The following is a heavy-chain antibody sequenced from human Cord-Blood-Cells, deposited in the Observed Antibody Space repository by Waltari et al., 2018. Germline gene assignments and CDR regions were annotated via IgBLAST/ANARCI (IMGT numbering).Heavy chain of an antibody. CDR2: INAGNGNT. CDR3: ARSTMIVVVIDAFDI. CDR1: GYTFTSYA. J-gene: IGHJ3*02. Sequence: QVQLVQSGAEVKKPGASVKVSCKASGYTFTSYAMHRVRQAPGQRLEWMGWINAGNGNTKYSQKFQGRVTITRDTSASTAYMELSSLRSEDTAVYYCARSTMIVVVIDAFDIWGQGTMVTVSS. V-gene: IGHV1-3*01. D-gene: IGHD3-22*01.